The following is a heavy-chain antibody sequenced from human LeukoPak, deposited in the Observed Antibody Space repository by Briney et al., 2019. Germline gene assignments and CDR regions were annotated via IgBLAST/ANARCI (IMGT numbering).Heavy chain of an antibody. D-gene: IGHD2-8*01. CDR2: IDPNTGGT. Sequence: ASVKVSCKASQYTITDYYIHWVRQAPGQGLEWMGWIDPNTGGTDYAQKFQGRVTMTGDTSISTLYMELSRLRSDDTAIYYCARGNGRFSDNWFDPWGQGTLVTVSS. J-gene: IGHJ5*02. CDR1: QYTITDYY. CDR3: ARGNGRFSDNWFDP. V-gene: IGHV1-2*02.